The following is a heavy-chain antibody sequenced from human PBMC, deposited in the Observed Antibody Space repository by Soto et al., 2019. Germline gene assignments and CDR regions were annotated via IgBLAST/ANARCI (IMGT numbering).Heavy chain of an antibody. V-gene: IGHV1-69*01. CDR1: GGAFGTFA. Sequence: QVQLDQSGAEVKKPGSSVKVSCKASGGAFGTFAISWVRQAPGQGLEWMGGIIPIYGRAHYAQIFKDRGTLSADASTDTAYMEVTSLTSADPAVYYCASQDPPRDRYGSSYSCYDGWFESWGQGTLVTVST. CDR3: ASQDPPRDRYGSSYSCYDGWFES. D-gene: IGHD2-2*01. J-gene: IGHJ5*01. CDR2: IIPIYGRA.